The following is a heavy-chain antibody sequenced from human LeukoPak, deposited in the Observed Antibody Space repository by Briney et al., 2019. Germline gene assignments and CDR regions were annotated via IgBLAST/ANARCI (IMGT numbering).Heavy chain of an antibody. CDR2: VYYTGTA. CDR3: ARHAPLQLDDY. D-gene: IGHD1-1*01. V-gene: IGHV4-39*01. J-gene: IGHJ4*02. CDR1: GGSISNSNYY. Sequence: PSGTLSLTCTVSGGSISNSNYYWGWIRQPPGKGLEWIGTVYYTGTAYYNPSLNSRVTISVDTSKNQFSLKVNSVTAADTAVYFCARHAPLQLDDYWGQGTLVTVSS.